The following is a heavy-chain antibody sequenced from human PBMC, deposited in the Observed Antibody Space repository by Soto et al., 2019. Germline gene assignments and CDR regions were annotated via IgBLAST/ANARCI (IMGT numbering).Heavy chain of an antibody. Sequence: EVQLVESGGGLVKPGGSLRLSCAASGFTFSSYSMNWVRQAPGKGLGWVSSISSSSSYIYYADSVKGRFTISRDNAKNSLYLQMNSLRAEDTAVYYCARINAGHDAFDIWGQGTMVTVSS. J-gene: IGHJ3*02. CDR2: ISSSSSYI. CDR3: ARINAGHDAFDI. D-gene: IGHD6-13*01. V-gene: IGHV3-21*01. CDR1: GFTFSSYS.